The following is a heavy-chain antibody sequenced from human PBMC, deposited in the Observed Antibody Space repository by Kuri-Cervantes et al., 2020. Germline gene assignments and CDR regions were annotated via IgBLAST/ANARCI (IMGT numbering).Heavy chain of an antibody. J-gene: IGHJ4*02. CDR1: GFTFSSYG. Sequence: GGSLRLSCAASGFTFSSYGMHWVRQAPGKGLEWVAVISYDGSNKYYADSAKGRFTISRDNSKNTLYLQMNSLRAEDTAVYYCARERVASREPRYFDYWGQGTLVTVSS. V-gene: IGHV3-30*03. D-gene: IGHD1-26*01. CDR3: ARERVASREPRYFDY. CDR2: ISYDGSNK.